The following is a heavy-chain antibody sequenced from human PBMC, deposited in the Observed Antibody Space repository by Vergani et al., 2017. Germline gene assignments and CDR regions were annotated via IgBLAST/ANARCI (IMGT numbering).Heavy chain of an antibody. V-gene: IGHV4-4*07. Sequence: QVQLQESGPGLVKPLETLSLTCIVSGDSINNYYWTWIRQPAGKGLEWIGRIYNTGATIYNPSLNTRVTMSLDTSKNQFSLRLNSLTAADTAVYYCAREVPQRAAAAYWFDPGGQGTLVTVSS. CDR2: IYNTGAT. CDR1: GDSINNYY. D-gene: IGHD6-13*01. J-gene: IGHJ5*02. CDR3: AREVPQRAAAAYWFDP.